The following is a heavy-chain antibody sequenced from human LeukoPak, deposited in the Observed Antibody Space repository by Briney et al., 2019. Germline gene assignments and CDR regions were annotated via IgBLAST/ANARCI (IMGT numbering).Heavy chain of an antibody. V-gene: IGHV5-51*01. CDR1: GYSFTSYW. D-gene: IGHD3-16*02. Sequence: GESLKISCKGSGYSFTSYWIGWVRHMPGKGLEWMVIIYPGDSDTRYSPSFQGQVTISADKSISTAYLQWSSLKASDTAMYYCARQGSSDYDYVWGSYRPRPLGPVLNWGQGTLVTVSS. CDR2: IYPGDSDT. J-gene: IGHJ4*02. CDR3: ARQGSSDYDYVWGSYRPRPLGPVLN.